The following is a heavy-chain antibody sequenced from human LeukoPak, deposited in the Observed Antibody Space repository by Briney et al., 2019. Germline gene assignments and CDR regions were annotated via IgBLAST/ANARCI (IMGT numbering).Heavy chain of an antibody. CDR1: GFTFSSYG. CDR3: ARPRTYSSSWSPFDY. CDR2: IWYDGNNK. D-gene: IGHD6-13*01. V-gene: IGHV3-33*01. Sequence: PGRSLRLSCAASGFTFSSYGMHWVRQAPGKGLEWVAVIWYDGNNKYYADSVKGQFTISRDNSKNTLYLQMNSLRAEDTAVYYCARPRTYSSSWSPFDYWGQGTLVTVSS. J-gene: IGHJ4*02.